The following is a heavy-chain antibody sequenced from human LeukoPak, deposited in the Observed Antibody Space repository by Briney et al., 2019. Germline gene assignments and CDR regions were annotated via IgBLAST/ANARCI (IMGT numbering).Heavy chain of an antibody. V-gene: IGHV7-4-1*02. CDR2: INTNTGNP. CDR3: ARGSGTYPSLYYWFDP. J-gene: IGHJ5*02. CDR1: GYTFTSYA. Sequence: GASVKVSCKASGYTFTSYAMNWVRQAPGQGLEWMGWINTNTGNPTYAQGFTGRFVFSLDTSVSTAYLQINSLRAEDTAVYYCARGSGTYPSLYYWFDPWGQGTLVTVSS. D-gene: IGHD3-10*01.